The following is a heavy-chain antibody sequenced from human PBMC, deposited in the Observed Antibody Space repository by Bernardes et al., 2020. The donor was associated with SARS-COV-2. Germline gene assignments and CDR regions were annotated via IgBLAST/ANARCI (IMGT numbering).Heavy chain of an antibody. CDR3: ARGAYCSTASCHLFGAGLDV. J-gene: IGHJ6*02. Sequence: GGTLRLSCAASGFTFSTFDMHWVRQLPGKGLEWVSAIGTPGDTYYAGSVQGRFTISRENAKNSLHLQMHSLRAGDTAIYYCARGAYCSTASCHLFGAGLDVWGQGTTVTVSS. V-gene: IGHV3-13*01. CDR2: IGTPGDT. CDR1: GFTFSTFD. D-gene: IGHD2-2*01.